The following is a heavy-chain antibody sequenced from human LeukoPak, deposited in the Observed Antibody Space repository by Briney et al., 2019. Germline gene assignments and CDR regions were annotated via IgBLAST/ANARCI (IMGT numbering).Heavy chain of an antibody. CDR1: GHSFTDYY. CDR3: ARSTYDSSGYAAFDI. D-gene: IGHD3-22*01. V-gene: IGHV1-2*02. J-gene: IGHJ3*02. Sequence: ASVKVSCKAPGHSFTDYYMHWVRQAPGQGLEWMGWINLDSGDTNYAQKFQARVTMTRDTSISTASMDLSSLKSDDTAVYYCARSTYDSSGYAAFDIWGQGTMVTVSS. CDR2: INLDSGDT.